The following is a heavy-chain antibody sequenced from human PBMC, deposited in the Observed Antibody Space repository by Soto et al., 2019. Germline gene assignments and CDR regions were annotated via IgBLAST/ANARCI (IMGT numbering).Heavy chain of an antibody. CDR2: IIPIFGTA. J-gene: IGHJ5*02. CDR1: GGTFSSYA. D-gene: IGHD6-25*01. CDR3: ARTTYSSASRAWFDP. Sequence: GASVKVSCKASGGTFSSYAISWVRQAPGQGLEWMGGIIPIFGTANYAQKFQGRVTITADESTSTAYMELSSLRSEDTAVYYCARTTYSSASRAWFDPWGQGTLVTVSS. V-gene: IGHV1-69*13.